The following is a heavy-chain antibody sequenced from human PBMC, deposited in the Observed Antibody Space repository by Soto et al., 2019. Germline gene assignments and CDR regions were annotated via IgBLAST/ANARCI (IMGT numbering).Heavy chain of an antibody. CDR2: TYYRSPWYS. CDR1: ADSVSSSSVA. J-gene: IGHJ6*02. CDR3: ARSEEDSDYYYYGLDV. V-gene: IGHV6-1*01. Sequence: SPTLSLTCVISADSVSSSSVASNWVRQSPSRGLEWLGRTYYRSPWYSDFAVSVRVRIVINADTSKNQFSLQMNSVTPEDTAVYFCARSEEDSDYYYYGLDVWGQGTTVTV. D-gene: IGHD2-15*01.